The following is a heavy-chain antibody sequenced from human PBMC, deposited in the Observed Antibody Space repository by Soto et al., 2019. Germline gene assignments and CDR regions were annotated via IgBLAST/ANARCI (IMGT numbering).Heavy chain of an antibody. CDR1: GFTFSSYS. Sequence: GGSLRLSCAASGFTFSSYSMNWVRQAPGKGLEWVSSISSSSSYIYYADSVKGRFTISRDNAKNSLYLQMNSLRAEDTAVYYCARLTRDYDILTGYYRSVDYWGQGTLVTVSS. CDR2: ISSSSSYI. V-gene: IGHV3-21*01. D-gene: IGHD3-9*01. CDR3: ARLTRDYDILTGYYRSVDY. J-gene: IGHJ4*02.